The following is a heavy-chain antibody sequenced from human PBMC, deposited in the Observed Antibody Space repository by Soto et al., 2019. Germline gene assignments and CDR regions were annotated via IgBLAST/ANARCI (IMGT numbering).Heavy chain of an antibody. CDR1: GFAVSDNY. CDR2: IYRGLAT. J-gene: IGHJ3*02. Sequence: EVQLVESGGGLIQPGGSLRLSCAVSGFAVSDNYMSWVRQAPGKGLEWVSVIYRGLATHYADSVKGRFTISRDDSKNTVYLQMNSLRAEDPAVYYCARDRSDSSRADSFDIWGQGTVVTVSS. CDR3: ARDRSDSSRADSFDI. D-gene: IGHD6-25*01. V-gene: IGHV3-53*01.